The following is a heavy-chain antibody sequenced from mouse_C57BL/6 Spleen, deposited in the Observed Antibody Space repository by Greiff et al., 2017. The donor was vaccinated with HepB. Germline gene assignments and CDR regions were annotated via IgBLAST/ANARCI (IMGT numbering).Heavy chain of an antibody. V-gene: IGHV1-61*01. CDR2: IYPSDSET. CDR1: GYTFTSYW. Sequence: QVHVKQPGAELVRPGSSVKLSCKASGYTFTSYWMDWVKQRPGQGLEWIGNIYPSDSETHYNQKFKDKATLTVDKSSSTAYMQLSSLTSEDSAVYYCARSNPDFDYWGQGTTLTVSS. CDR3: ARSNPDFDY. J-gene: IGHJ2*01.